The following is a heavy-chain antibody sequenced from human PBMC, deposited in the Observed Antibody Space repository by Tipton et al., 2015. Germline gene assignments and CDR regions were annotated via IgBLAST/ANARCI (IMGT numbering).Heavy chain of an antibody. V-gene: IGHV1-69*01. CDR3: ARGGITMIAGELPFDY. CDR1: GGTFSSYT. Sequence: QSGAEVKKPGSSVKVSCKASGGTFSSYTISWVRQAPGQGLEWMGGFIPMFGTANYARRFQGRVTITADESTSTAYMELTSLRSEDTAVYYCARGGITMIAGELPFDYWGQGTLVTVSS. J-gene: IGHJ4*02. CDR2: FIPMFGTA. D-gene: IGHD3-22*01.